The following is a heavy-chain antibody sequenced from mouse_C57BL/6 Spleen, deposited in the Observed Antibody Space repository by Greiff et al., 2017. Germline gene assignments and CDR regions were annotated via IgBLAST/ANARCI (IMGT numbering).Heavy chain of an antibody. CDR3: ARAGYDGYCVRDY. J-gene: IGHJ4*01. D-gene: IGHD2-3*01. CDR2: ISSGSSTI. Sequence: EVQLVESGGGLVKPGGSLKLSCAASGFTFSDYGMHWVRQAPEKGLEWVAYISSGSSTIYYADTVKGRFTISRDNAKNTLFLQMTSLRSEDTAMYYCARAGYDGYCVRDYWGQGTSVTVSS. CDR1: GFTFSDYG. V-gene: IGHV5-17*01.